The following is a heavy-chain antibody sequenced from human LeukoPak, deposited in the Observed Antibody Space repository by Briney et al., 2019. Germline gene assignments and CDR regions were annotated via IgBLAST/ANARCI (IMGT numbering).Heavy chain of an antibody. Sequence: GGSLRLSCAASGFDFRTYGMHWVRQAPGKGLEWVAVIWYDGSNKDYADSVKGRFTISRDNSKNTLYLQMNSLRVEDTAVYYSAKVRLGSGYYGMDVRGQETTVTVSS. V-gene: IGHV3-30*02. J-gene: IGHJ6*02. CDR3: AKVRLGSGYYGMDV. D-gene: IGHD3-10*01. CDR1: GFDFRTYG. CDR2: IWYDGSNK.